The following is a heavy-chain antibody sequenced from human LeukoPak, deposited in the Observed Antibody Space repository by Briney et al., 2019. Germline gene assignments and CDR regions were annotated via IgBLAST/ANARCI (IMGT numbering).Heavy chain of an antibody. CDR1: GYTFTSYY. J-gene: IGHJ3*02. CDR3: ARDKYLDAFDI. Sequence: ASVKVSCKASGYTFTSYYMHWVRQAPGQGLEWMGIINPSGGSTSYAQKFQGRVTMTTDTSTSTAYMELRSLRSDDTAVYYCARDKYLDAFDIWGQGTMVTVSS. V-gene: IGHV1-46*01. CDR2: INPSGGST. D-gene: IGHD2-2*01.